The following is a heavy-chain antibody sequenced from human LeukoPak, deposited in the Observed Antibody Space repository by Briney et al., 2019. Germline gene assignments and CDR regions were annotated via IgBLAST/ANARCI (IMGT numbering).Heavy chain of an antibody. CDR2: IYYSGST. Sequence: SAPLSLTCTVSGGSISSYYWSWIRQPPGKGLEWIGYIYYSGSTNYNPSLKSRVTISVDTSKNQFSLKLNSVTAADTAVYYCAGGGDSGGYYYPMFDYWGQGTLVTVSS. J-gene: IGHJ4*02. CDR3: AGGGDSGGYYYPMFDY. V-gene: IGHV4-59*01. CDR1: GGSISSYY. D-gene: IGHD3-22*01.